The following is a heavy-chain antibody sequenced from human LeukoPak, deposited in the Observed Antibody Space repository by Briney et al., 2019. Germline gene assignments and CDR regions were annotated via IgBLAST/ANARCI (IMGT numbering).Heavy chain of an antibody. CDR3: ARADYYYDSSGYYYDRPNFDY. Sequence: ASVKVSCKPSGYTFTSSDINWVRQATGQGREWMGWTNPNSGNRGYTQKIQGRVTMTRNTSISTAYMELSSLRFEDTAVYYCARADYYYDSSGYYYDRPNFDYWGQGTLVTVSS. V-gene: IGHV1-8*01. CDR1: GYTFTSSD. CDR2: TNPNSGNR. J-gene: IGHJ4*02. D-gene: IGHD3-22*01.